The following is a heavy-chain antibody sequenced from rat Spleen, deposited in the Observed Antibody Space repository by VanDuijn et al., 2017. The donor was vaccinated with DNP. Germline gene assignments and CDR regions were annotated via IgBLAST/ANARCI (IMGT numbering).Heavy chain of an antibody. V-gene: IGHV5-25*01. J-gene: IGHJ2*01. CDR3: VRHWAPHY. CDR2: ISPGGTRI. Sequence: EVQLVEFGGGLVQPGRSLKLSCAVSGFTFSNYYMAWVRQTPKKGLEWVATISPGGTRIYYLDSVKGRFTISRDNAEGSLYLQMNSLKSEDTATYYCVRHWAPHYWGQGVMVTVSS. D-gene: IGHD4-6*01. CDR1: GFTFSNYY.